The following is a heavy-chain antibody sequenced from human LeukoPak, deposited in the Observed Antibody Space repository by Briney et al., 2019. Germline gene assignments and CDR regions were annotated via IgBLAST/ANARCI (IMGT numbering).Heavy chain of an antibody. CDR3: ARDRGYSYGYFDY. D-gene: IGHD5-18*01. CDR2: ISYDGSNK. J-gene: IGHJ4*02. Sequence: GGSLRLSRAASGFTFSSYAMHWVRQAPGKGLEWVAVISYDGSNKYYADSVKGRFTISRDNSKNTLYLQMNSLRAEDTAVYYCARDRGYSYGYFDYWGQGTLVTVSS. CDR1: GFTFSSYA. V-gene: IGHV3-30-3*01.